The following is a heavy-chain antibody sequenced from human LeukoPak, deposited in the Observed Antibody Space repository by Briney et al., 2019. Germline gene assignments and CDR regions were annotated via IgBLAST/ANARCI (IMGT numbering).Heavy chain of an antibody. CDR2: IYYSGNT. J-gene: IGHJ4*02. V-gene: IGHV4-59*01. CDR1: GGSISNYY. D-gene: IGHD2-2*01. Sequence: PSETLSLTCTVSGGSISNYYWSWIRQPPGKGLEWIGYIYYSGNTNYNPSLKSRVTISVDTSKNQFSLKLNSVTAADTAVYYCARVRYCSTNRCYGREFDNWGQGTLVTVSS. CDR3: ARVRYCSTNRCYGREFDN.